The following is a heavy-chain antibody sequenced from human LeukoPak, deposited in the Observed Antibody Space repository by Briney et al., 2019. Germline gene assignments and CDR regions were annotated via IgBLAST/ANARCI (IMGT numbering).Heavy chain of an antibody. CDR1: GGSFSGYY. D-gene: IGHD3-3*01. CDR3: ARGGLRYDFWSGYSNTYYFDY. Sequence: SETLSLTCAVSGGSFSGYYWSWIRQPPGKGLEWIGEINHSASTNYNPSLKSRVTISVDTSKNQFSLKLSSVTAADTAVYYCARGGLRYDFWSGYSNTYYFDYWGQGTLVTVSS. CDR2: INHSAST. V-gene: IGHV4-34*01. J-gene: IGHJ4*02.